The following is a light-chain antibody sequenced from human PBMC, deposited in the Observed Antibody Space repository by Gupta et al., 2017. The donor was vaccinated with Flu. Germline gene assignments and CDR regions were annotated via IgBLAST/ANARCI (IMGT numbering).Light chain of an antibody. Sequence: QSALTQPASVSGSPGQSITISCTGTSSDVGGYNYVSWYQQHPVKAPKLMIYEVSNRPSGVAHRFSGSKSGTTASLTISGLQAEDEADYYCSSYTSSSTLVVFGGGTKLTVL. CDR3: SSYTSSSTLVV. V-gene: IGLV2-14*01. CDR2: EVS. J-gene: IGLJ2*01. CDR1: SSDVGGYNY.